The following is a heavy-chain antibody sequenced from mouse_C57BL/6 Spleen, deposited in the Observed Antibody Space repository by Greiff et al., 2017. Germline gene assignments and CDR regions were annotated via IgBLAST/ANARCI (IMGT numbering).Heavy chain of an antibody. V-gene: IGHV1-82*01. CDR1: GYAFSSSW. Sequence: QVQLQQSGPELVKPGASVKISCTASGYAFSSSWMNWVKQRPGQGLEWIGRIYPGDGDTNYNGKFKGKATLTADKSSSTAYMQLSSLTSEDAAVYCCARGDYGSRFDYWGQGTTVTVSS. CDR2: IYPGDGDT. D-gene: IGHD1-1*01. J-gene: IGHJ2*01. CDR3: ARGDYGSRFDY.